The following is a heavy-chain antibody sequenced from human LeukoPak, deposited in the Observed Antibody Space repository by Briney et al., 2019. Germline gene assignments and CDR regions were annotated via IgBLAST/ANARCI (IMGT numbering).Heavy chain of an antibody. CDR1: GFTFSSYD. D-gene: IGHD5-18*01. CDR3: ATEARGYTYGYADY. J-gene: IGHJ4*02. Sequence: GGSLRLSCAASGFTFSSYDMHWVRQLTGKGLEWVSTINSVGVTYYPDSVKGRFTISRENDKNSLYLQMNSLRAEDTAVYYCATEARGYTYGYADYWGQGTLVTVSS. V-gene: IGHV3-13*04. CDR2: INSVGVT.